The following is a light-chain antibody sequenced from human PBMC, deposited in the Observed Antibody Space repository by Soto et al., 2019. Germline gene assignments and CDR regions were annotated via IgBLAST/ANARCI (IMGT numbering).Light chain of an antibody. V-gene: IGKV3-20*01. CDR3: QRYYTSPVYS. CDR2: GAS. J-gene: IGKJ2*03. Sequence: EIVLTQSPATLSLSPGERATLSCRASQSLNNDYLSWYQHKSGQPPRLLIYGASTRAPGIPDRFSGSGSGTDFTLVISRLEPEDFAVYYCQRYYTSPVYSFGQGTKLEMK. CDR1: QSLNNDY.